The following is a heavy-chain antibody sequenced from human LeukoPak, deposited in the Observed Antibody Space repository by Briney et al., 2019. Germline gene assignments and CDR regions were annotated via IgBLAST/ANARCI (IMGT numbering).Heavy chain of an antibody. V-gene: IGHV1-2*02. CDR1: GYTFTGYY. CDR3: AREGIAEANYYSSYGMDV. D-gene: IGHD6-19*01. J-gene: IGHJ6*02. Sequence: ASVKVSCKASGYTFTGYYMHWVRQAPGQGLELMGGINPNSGGTNYAQKFQGRVTMTRDTSISTAYMEVSRLRSDDTAVYYCAREGIAEANYYSSYGMDVWGQGTTVTVSS. CDR2: INPNSGGT.